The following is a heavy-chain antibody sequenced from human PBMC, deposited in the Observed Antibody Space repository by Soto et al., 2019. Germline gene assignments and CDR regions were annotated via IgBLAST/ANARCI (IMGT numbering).Heavy chain of an antibody. CDR2: ISYDGTNE. CDR1: GFTFSSYA. CDR3: ARGYTAAPRTSHFDY. Sequence: QVQLVASGGGVVQPGRSLRLSCAASGFTFSSYAMHWVRQAPGKELEWVAVISYDGTNEFYADSVKGRFTISRDNSKNTLYLQMNRLRSEDTAVYYCARGYTAAPRTSHFDYWSQGTLVTVSS. D-gene: IGHD6-13*01. V-gene: IGHV3-30-3*01. J-gene: IGHJ4*02.